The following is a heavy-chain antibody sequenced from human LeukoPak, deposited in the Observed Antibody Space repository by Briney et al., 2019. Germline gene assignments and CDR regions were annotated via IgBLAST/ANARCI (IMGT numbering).Heavy chain of an antibody. CDR2: ISGSGGST. J-gene: IGHJ5*02. V-gene: IGHV3-23*01. D-gene: IGHD3-10*01. CDR1: GFTFSSSS. CDR3: AKDRGITIT. Sequence: GGSLRLSCAASGFTFSSSSMNWVRQAPGKGLEWVSAISGSGGSTYYADSVKGRFTISRDNSKNTLYLQMNSLRAEDTAVYYCAKDRGITITWGQGTLVTVSS.